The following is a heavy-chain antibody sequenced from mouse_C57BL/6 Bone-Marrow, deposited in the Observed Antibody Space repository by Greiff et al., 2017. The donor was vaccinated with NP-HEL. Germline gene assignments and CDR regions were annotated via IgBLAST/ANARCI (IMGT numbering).Heavy chain of an antibody. D-gene: IGHD1-1*01. Sequence: EVQVVESGGDLVKPGGSLKLSCAASGFTFSSYGMSWVRQTPDKRLEWVATISSGGSYTYYPDSVKGRFTISRDNAKNTLYLQMSSLKSEDTAMYYCASKFITTVAYWGQGTLVTVSA. CDR1: GFTFSSYG. CDR2: ISSGGSYT. V-gene: IGHV5-6*01. J-gene: IGHJ3*01. CDR3: ASKFITTVAY.